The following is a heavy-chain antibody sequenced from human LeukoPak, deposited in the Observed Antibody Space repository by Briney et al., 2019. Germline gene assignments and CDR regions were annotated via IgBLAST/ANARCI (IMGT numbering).Heavy chain of an antibody. J-gene: IGHJ5*02. D-gene: IGHD4-23*01. CDR1: GGSISSNTYY. CDR3: ARARKYNGNPNWIDL. Sequence: SETLSLTCTVSGGSISSNTYYWGWIRQPPGTGLEWIGSISHSGNTYYNPSLKSRVTISVDTSKNHFSLNLSAVTAADTAVYCARARKYNGNPNWIDLWGQGVLVTVSS. V-gene: IGHV4-39*02. CDR2: ISHSGNT.